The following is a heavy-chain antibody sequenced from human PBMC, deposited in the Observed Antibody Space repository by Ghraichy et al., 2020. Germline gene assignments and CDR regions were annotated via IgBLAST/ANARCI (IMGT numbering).Heavy chain of an antibody. J-gene: IGHJ4*02. V-gene: IGHV3-49*03. D-gene: IGHD4-23*01. CDR2: VRSRSSGSTA. CDR1: GFIFGDHA. Sequence: GGSLRLSCTASGFIFGDHAMSWFRQAPGKGPEWVGFVRSRSSGSTAEYAASVKGRFTISRDDTKNIDYLQMNSRNIEDTARYYCASGHGGNGDDDHWGQGTLVTVSS. CDR3: ASGHGGNGDDDH.